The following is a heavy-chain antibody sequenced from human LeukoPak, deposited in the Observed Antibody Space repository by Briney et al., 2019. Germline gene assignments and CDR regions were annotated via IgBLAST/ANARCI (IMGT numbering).Heavy chain of an antibody. V-gene: IGHV4-59*01. CDR3: ARDYCSSTSCYWGAFDI. CDR2: IYYSGST. D-gene: IGHD2-2*01. J-gene: IGHJ3*02. Sequence: SETLSLTCTVSGGSISSYYWSWIRQPPRKGLEWIVFIYYSGSTNYNPSLKSRVTISVDTSKNHSSLKLSSVTAADTAVYYCARDYCSSTSCYWGAFDIWGQGTMVTVSS. CDR1: GGSISSYY.